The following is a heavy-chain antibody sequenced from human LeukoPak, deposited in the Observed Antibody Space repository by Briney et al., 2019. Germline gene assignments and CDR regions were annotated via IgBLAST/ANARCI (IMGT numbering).Heavy chain of an antibody. CDR1: GGSFSGYY. V-gene: IGHV4-34*01. CDR3: ARGGSIAARGRGRRYFDY. CDR2: INHSEST. D-gene: IGHD6-6*01. J-gene: IGHJ4*02. Sequence: PSETLSLTCAVYGGSFSGYYWSWIRQPPGKGLEWLGEINHSESTNYNPSLKSRVTISVDTSKKQFSLKLSSVTAADTAVYYCARGGSIAARGRGRRYFDYWGQGTLVTVSS.